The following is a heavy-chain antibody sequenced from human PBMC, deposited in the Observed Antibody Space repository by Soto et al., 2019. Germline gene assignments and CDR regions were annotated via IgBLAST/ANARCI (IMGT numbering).Heavy chain of an antibody. CDR3: PRGGTPIDY. CDR2: ISAYNGNT. CDR1: GYTFTNFG. J-gene: IGHJ4*02. V-gene: IGHV1-18*01. D-gene: IGHD3-16*01. Sequence: QVQLVQSGAEVKKPGASVKVSCKASGYTFTNFGISWVRQAPGQGLEWMGWISAYNGNTNYAQKFQGRVTMTTDTSTRTAYMEVRSLRFDDTAVYYCPRGGTPIDYWGQGTLVTVSS.